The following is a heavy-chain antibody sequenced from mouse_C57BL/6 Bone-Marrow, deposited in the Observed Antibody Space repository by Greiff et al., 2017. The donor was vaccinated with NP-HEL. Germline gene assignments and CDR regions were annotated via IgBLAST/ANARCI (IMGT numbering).Heavy chain of an antibody. Sequence: VQLQQSEAELARPGASVKMSCKASGYTFTSYTMHWVKQRPGQGLEWIGYINPSSGYTKYNQKFKDKATLTADKSSSTAYMQFSSLTSEDSAIYYYDNQLRLHVPSYYFDYWGQGTTLTVAT. D-gene: IGHD3-2*02. CDR3: DNQLRLHVPSYYFDY. V-gene: IGHV1-4*01. J-gene: IGHJ2*01. CDR2: INPSSGYT. CDR1: GYTFTSYT.